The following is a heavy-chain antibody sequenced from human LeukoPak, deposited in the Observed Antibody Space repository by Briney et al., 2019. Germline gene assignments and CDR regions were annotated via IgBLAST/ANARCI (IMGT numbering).Heavy chain of an antibody. CDR2: ISGSGGST. Sequence: PGGSLRLSCAASGFTFSSHAMSWVRQAPGKGLEWVSGISGSGGSTYYADSVKGRFTISRDNSKNTLYVQMNSLRAEGTAVYYCAKGRAGIDYWGQGTLVIVSS. CDR3: AKGRAGIDY. D-gene: IGHD6-19*01. CDR1: GFTFSSHA. V-gene: IGHV3-23*01. J-gene: IGHJ4*02.